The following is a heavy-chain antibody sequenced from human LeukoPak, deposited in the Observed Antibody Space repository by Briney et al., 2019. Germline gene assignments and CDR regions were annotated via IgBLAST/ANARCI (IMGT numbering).Heavy chain of an antibody. V-gene: IGHV1-46*01. Sequence: ASVKVSCKAFGYTFTSNYMHWVRQAPGQGPEWMGVISPSGGSTTYAQKFQGRVTLTRDMSTSTDYLELSSLRSEDTAVYYCATKYNWNDVDYWGQGTLVTVSS. CDR2: ISPSGGST. J-gene: IGHJ4*02. D-gene: IGHD1-1*01. CDR3: ATKYNWNDVDY. CDR1: GYTFTSNY.